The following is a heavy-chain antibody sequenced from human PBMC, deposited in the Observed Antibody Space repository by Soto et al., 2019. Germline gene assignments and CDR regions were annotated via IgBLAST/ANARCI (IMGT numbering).Heavy chain of an antibody. J-gene: IGHJ3*02. CDR2: IYYSGST. CDR3: ARDPTTYSGYVGGAFDI. CDR1: GGSISSSSYY. V-gene: IGHV4-39*07. Sequence: SETLSLTCTVSGGSISSSSYYWGWIRQPPGKGLEWIGSIYYSGSTYYNPSLKSRVTISVDTSKNQFSLKLSSLTAADTAVYYCARDPTTYSGYVGGAFDIWGQGTMVTVSS. D-gene: IGHD5-12*01.